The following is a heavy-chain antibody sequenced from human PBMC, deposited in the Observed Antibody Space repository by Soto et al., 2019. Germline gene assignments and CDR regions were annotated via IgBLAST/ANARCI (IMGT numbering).Heavy chain of an antibody. Sequence: EVQLLESGGGLVQPGGSLRLFCAASGFTFSNYAMTWVRQAPGKGLEWVSTITSGGDTYFGDTVKGRFTISRDISKSTLYLQMDSLRAEDTAVYYCAKTDQFNSQSSGWANRFDSWGQGTLVTVSS. CDR3: AKTDQFNSQSSGWANRFDS. V-gene: IGHV3-23*01. J-gene: IGHJ4*02. CDR1: GFTFSNYA. CDR2: ITSGGDT. D-gene: IGHD6-19*01.